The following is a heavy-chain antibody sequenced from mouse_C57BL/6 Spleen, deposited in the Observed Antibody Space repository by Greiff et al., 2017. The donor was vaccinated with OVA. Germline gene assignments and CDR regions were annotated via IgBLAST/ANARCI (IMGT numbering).Heavy chain of an antibody. D-gene: IGHD1-1*01. Sequence: VQLKQSGAELVKPGASVKLSCTASGYNIKDYYMHWVKQRTEQGLEWIGRIDPEDGETNYAPKFQGKATITADSTSNTAYLQLSSLTSEDTPVYYWAGFITTVVPLYFDYWGQVTTLPVSS. CDR3: AGFITTVVPLYFDY. CDR1: GYNIKDYY. J-gene: IGHJ2*01. CDR2: IDPEDGET. V-gene: IGHV14-2*01.